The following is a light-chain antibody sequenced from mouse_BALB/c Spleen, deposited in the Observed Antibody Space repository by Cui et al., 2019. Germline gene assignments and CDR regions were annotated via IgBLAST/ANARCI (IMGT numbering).Light chain of an antibody. Sequence: QIVLNQSPAIMSASQGKKFILSCSASYSLWYIYCYQQKPGSSPKPFIYRTSNLASGGPTRFSGSGSGTSYSLTISSMEAEYSATYYCQQYHSYPFTFGSGTKLEIK. CDR3: QQYHSYPFT. V-gene: IGKV4-61*01. CDR1: YSLWY. J-gene: IGKJ4*01. CDR2: RTS.